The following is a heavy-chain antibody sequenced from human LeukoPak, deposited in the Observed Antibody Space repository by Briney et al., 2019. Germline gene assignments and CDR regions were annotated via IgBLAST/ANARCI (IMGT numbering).Heavy chain of an antibody. D-gene: IGHD3-3*01. J-gene: IGHJ4*02. CDR2: ISSSSSTI. CDR3: AREVRFFDFDN. CDR1: GFTFSSYS. Sequence: GALRPSCAASGFTFSSYSMNWVRQAPGKGLEWVSYISSSSSTIYYADSVKGRFTISRDNAKNSLYLQMNSLRAEDTAVYYCAREVRFFDFDNWGQGTLVTVSS. V-gene: IGHV3-48*01.